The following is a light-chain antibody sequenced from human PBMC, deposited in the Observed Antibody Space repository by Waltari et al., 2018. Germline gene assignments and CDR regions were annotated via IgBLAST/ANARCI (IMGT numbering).Light chain of an antibody. Sequence: QSALTQPASMSGSPGQSIPVSCTGTSRAIGHYDLLPWYQQFPGKAPKLIIYECTERPSGISSRFSGSKSGNTAFLTISGLQAEDEADYHCCSYGGPSSWVFGGGTKLTVL. V-gene: IGLV2-23*01. CDR1: SRAIGHYDL. J-gene: IGLJ3*02. CDR3: CSYGGPSSWV. CDR2: ECT.